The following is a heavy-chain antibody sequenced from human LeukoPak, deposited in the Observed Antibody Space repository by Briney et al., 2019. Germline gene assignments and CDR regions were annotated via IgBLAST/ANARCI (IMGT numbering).Heavy chain of an antibody. J-gene: IGHJ6*02. CDR3: ARSLLYYYGMDV. V-gene: IGHV3-21*01. Sequence: PGGSLRLSCAASGFTFSSFSMNWLRQAPGKGLEWVSSISSSSSYIYYADSVKGRFTISRDNAKNSLYLQMNSLRAEDTAVYYCARSLLYYYGMDVWGQGTTVTVSS. CDR2: ISSSSSYI. CDR1: GFTFSSFS. D-gene: IGHD1-26*01.